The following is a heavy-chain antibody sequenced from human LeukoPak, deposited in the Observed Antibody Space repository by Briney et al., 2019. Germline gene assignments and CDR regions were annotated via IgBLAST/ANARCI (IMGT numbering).Heavy chain of an antibody. Sequence: GGSLRLSCAASGFTFSRYWMHWVRQAPGKGLVWVSHINSDGSSTNYADSVKGRFTISRDNAKNTLYLQMNSLRVEDTAVYYCASSSGGFNWFDPWGQGTLVTVSS. CDR1: GFTFSRYW. J-gene: IGHJ5*02. CDR2: INSDGSST. D-gene: IGHD3-22*01. V-gene: IGHV3-74*01. CDR3: ASSSGGFNWFDP.